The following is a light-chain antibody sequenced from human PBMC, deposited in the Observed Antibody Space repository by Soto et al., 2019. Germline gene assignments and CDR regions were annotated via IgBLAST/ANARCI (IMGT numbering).Light chain of an antibody. CDR2: GAS. J-gene: IGKJ2*01. CDR3: QQRYSTPYT. V-gene: IGKV1-39*01. CDR1: QSINSY. Sequence: DIQMTQSPSSLSASIGDRVTITCRASQSINSYLNWYQQRPGKAPNFLIYGASTLHSGVPSRFSGSGSGTDGTDFTLTISSLQPEDFGTYYCQQRYSTPYTFGQGTKVEIK.